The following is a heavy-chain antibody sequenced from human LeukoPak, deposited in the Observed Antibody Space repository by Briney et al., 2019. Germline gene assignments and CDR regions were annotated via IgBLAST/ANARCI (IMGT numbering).Heavy chain of an antibody. J-gene: IGHJ4*02. CDR1: GGAISSYY. Sequence: SETLSLTCTGSGGAISSYYWSWIRQPAGKGLEWIGRIYTSGSTNYNPSLKSRVTMSVDTSKNQFSLKLSSVTAADTAVYYCSDSADYWGQGTLVTVSS. CDR3: SDSADY. V-gene: IGHV4-4*07. D-gene: IGHD5-18*01. CDR2: IYTSGST.